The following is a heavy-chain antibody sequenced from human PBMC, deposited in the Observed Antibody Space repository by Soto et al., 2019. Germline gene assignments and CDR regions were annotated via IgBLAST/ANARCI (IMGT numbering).Heavy chain of an antibody. Sequence: PGGSLRLSCAASGFTFTDYAMSWVRQTPGTGLEWVSTVSFTNSRTHYADSVKGRFTISRDNSENTLFLQMDSLRAEDTAVYYCARDRSVVVPAANWGQGTL. CDR3: ARDRSVVVPAAN. J-gene: IGHJ4*02. V-gene: IGHV3-23*01. CDR2: VSFTNSRT. D-gene: IGHD2-2*01. CDR1: GFTFTDYA.